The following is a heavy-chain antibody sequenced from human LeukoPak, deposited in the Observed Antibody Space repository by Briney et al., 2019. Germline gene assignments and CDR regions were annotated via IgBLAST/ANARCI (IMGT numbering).Heavy chain of an antibody. J-gene: IGHJ5*02. CDR2: IYTSGST. Sequence: SETLSLTCAVYGGSFSGYYWSWIRQPAGKGLEWIGRIYTSGSTNYNPSLKSRVTMSVDTSKNQFSLKLSSVTAADTAVYYCARSRGYYYGSGSWFDPWGQGTLVTVSS. D-gene: IGHD3-10*01. CDR1: GGSFSGYY. CDR3: ARSRGYYYGSGSWFDP. V-gene: IGHV4-59*10.